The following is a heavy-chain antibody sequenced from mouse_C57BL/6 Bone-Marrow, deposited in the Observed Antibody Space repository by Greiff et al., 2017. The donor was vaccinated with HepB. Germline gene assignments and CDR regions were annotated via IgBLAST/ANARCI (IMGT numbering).Heavy chain of an antibody. CDR3: ARYRGKTTVVARLYWYFDV. V-gene: IGHV1-26*01. Sequence: EVKLQESGPELVKPGASVKISCKASGYTFTDYYMNWVKQSHGKSLEWIGDINPNNGGTSYNQKFKGKATLTVDKSSSTAYMELRSLTSEDSAVYYCARYRGKTTVVARLYWYFDVWGTGTTVTVSS. D-gene: IGHD1-1*01. J-gene: IGHJ1*03. CDR1: GYTFTDYY. CDR2: INPNNGGT.